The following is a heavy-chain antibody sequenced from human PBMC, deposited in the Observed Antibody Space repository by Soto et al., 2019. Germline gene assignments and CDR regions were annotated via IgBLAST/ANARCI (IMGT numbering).Heavy chain of an antibody. CDR1: GYSFTSYW. CDR2: IYPGDSDT. Sequence: GESLKISCKGSGYSFTSYWIGWVRQMPGKGLEWMGIIYPGDSDTRYSPSFQGQVTISADKSISTAYLQWSSLKASDTAMYYCARHGGIAAAVPGWFDPWGQGTLVTVSS. CDR3: ARHGGIAAAVPGWFDP. D-gene: IGHD6-13*01. J-gene: IGHJ5*02. V-gene: IGHV5-51*01.